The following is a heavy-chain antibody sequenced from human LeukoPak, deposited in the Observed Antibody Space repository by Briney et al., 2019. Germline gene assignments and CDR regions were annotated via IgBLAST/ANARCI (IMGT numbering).Heavy chain of an antibody. CDR3: AKDDAWLQYGN. CDR2: ISPNGVIT. CDR1: GFTFSSYA. V-gene: IGHV3-23*01. Sequence: GGTLRLSCAASGFTFSSYAMSWVRQAPGKGLEWVSGISPNGVITYYADSVKGRFTIPRDNSKGTVYLQMNSLRPEDTAVYYCAKDDAWLQYGNWGRGTLVTVSS. J-gene: IGHJ4*02. D-gene: IGHD5-24*01.